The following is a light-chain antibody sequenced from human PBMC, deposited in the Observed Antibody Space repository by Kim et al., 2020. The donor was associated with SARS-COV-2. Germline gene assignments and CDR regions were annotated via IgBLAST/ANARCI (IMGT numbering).Light chain of an antibody. V-gene: IGLV2-14*03. Sequence: QSITISCIGTSSDSGARNWVAWYQQRPGKVPKLIIFDVTNRPAGVSNRFSGSQSGNTASLTISGLQAEDEGDYYCSSYSTNNTFYVFGTGTKVTVL. CDR3: SSYSTNNTFYV. CDR2: DVT. J-gene: IGLJ1*01. CDR1: SSDSGARNW.